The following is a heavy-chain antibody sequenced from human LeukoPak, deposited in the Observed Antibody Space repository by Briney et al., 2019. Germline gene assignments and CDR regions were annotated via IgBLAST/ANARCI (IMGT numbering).Heavy chain of an antibody. J-gene: IGHJ4*02. V-gene: IGHV3-48*01. D-gene: IGHD2-2*01. CDR1: GFTFSSYS. CDR2: ISSSSSTI. CDR3: ATILVRRYCSSTSCLDY. Sequence: PGGSLRLSCAASGFTFSSYSMNWVRQAPGKGLEWVSYISSSSSTICYADSVKGRFTISRDNAKNSLYLQMNSLRAEDTAVYYCATILVRRYCSSTSCLDYWGQGTLVTVSS.